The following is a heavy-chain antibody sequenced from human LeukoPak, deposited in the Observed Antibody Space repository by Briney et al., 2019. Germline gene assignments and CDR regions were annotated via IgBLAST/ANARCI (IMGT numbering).Heavy chain of an antibody. V-gene: IGHV1-18*01. CDR3: ARLVPYGSGSYPDY. J-gene: IGHJ4*02. CDR2: ISAYNGNT. CDR1: GYTFTDYG. D-gene: IGHD3-10*01. Sequence: ASVKLSCTASGYTFTDYGISWVRQPPGQGHEWMGWISAYNGNTNYAQTLQGRVTMTTDTSTNTAYMELRSLRSDDTAVYYCARLVPYGSGSYPDYWGQGTLVTVCS.